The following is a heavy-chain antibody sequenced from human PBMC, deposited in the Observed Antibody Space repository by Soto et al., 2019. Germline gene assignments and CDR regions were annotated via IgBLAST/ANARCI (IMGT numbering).Heavy chain of an antibody. CDR3: VRREAVAGSQFDF. D-gene: IGHD6-19*01. J-gene: IGHJ4*02. Sequence: QLQLQESGPGLVKPSETLSLTCTVSGGSLSSGSFFWGWIRQPPGKGLEWIGHIYFTGTSSYRPSLTSRAPXSXDXAKNNFSLRLTSVTAADTAVYYCVRREAVAGSQFDFWGQGTLVTVSS. CDR1: GGSLSSGSFF. V-gene: IGHV4-39*02. CDR2: IYFTGTS.